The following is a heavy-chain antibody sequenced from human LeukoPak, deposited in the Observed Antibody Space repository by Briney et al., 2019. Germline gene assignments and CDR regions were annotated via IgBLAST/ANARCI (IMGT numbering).Heavy chain of an antibody. Sequence: GESLKISCKGSGYSFTSYWIGWVRQMPGKGLEWMGIIYPGDSDTRYSPSFQGQVTISADKSISTAYLQWSSLKASDTAMYYCGRLCPYSGGGELHPPDYWGQGTLVPVSS. CDR3: GRLCPYSGGGELHPPDY. CDR1: GYSFTSYW. J-gene: IGHJ4*02. CDR2: IYPGDSDT. V-gene: IGHV5-51*01. D-gene: IGHD1-26*01.